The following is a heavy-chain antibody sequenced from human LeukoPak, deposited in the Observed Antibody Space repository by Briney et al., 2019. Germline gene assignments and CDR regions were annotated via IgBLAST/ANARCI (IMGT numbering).Heavy chain of an antibody. D-gene: IGHD3-10*01. J-gene: IGHJ3*02. Sequence: TGGSLRLSCAASGFTVSSNYMTWVRQAPGKGLEWVSLIYSAGGTYYTDSVKGRFTISRHSSKNTLYLQMNSLRAEGTAVYYCAKGRGAFDIWGQGTMVTVSS. CDR1: GFTVSSNY. V-gene: IGHV3-53*04. CDR2: IYSAGGT. CDR3: AKGRGAFDI.